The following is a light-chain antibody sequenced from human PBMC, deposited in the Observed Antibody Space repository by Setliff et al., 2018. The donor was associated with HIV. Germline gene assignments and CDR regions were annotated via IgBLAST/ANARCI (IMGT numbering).Light chain of an antibody. CDR1: SSDVGGYNY. Sequence: SVLTQPASVSGSPGQSITISCTGTSSDVGGYNYVSWYQQHPGKAPKLMIYEVSNRPSGVSYRFSGSKSGNTASLTISGLQAEDEADYYCSSYINSTTVYVFGTGTKVTVL. CDR2: EVS. CDR3: SSYINSTTVYV. J-gene: IGLJ1*01. V-gene: IGLV2-14*01.